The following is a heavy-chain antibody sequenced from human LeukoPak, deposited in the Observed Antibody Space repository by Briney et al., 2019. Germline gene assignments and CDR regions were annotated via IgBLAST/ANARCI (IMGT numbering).Heavy chain of an antibody. CDR3: VRAGGSSWSDF. J-gene: IGHJ4*02. CDR2: INQDGSEN. D-gene: IGHD6-13*01. V-gene: IGHV3-7*01. CDR1: GFTFSSYW. Sequence: GGSLRLSCAASGFTFSSYWMSWVRQSPGKGLEWVANINQDGSENHYVDSVKGRFTISRDNAKNSVFVQMNGLRVEDTAVYYCVRAGGSSWSDFWGQGTLVTVSS.